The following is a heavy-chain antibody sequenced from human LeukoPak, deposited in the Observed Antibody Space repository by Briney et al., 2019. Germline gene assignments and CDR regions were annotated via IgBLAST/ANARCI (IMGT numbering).Heavy chain of an antibody. CDR1: GFTFSSYA. CDR3: AKDGYVSWAYQLSHFDY. Sequence: PGASLRLSCAASGFTFSSYAMSWVRQAPGKGLEWVSAISNSGGSTYYADSVKGRFTISRDNSKNTVYLQMNSLRAEDTAVYYCAKDGYVSWAYQLSHFDYWGQGTLVTVSS. D-gene: IGHD2-2*03. J-gene: IGHJ4*02. V-gene: IGHV3-23*01. CDR2: ISNSGGST.